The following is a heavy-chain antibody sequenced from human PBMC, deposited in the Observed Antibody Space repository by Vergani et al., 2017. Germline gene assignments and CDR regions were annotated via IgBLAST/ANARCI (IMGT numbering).Heavy chain of an antibody. CDR3: ARENVAIARIFDF. CDR2: IFRSGTT. D-gene: IGHD2-21*01. Sequence: QVQLQESGPGLVKPSQTLSLTCTVSGDSLSSSDHYWSWIRQRSDKGLEWVGHIFRSGTTYYNPSLKSRLIMSVDTSKNQFSLKLTSVTAADTAMYYCARENVAIARIFDFWGQGTLVTVSS. V-gene: IGHV4-31*03. J-gene: IGHJ4*02. CDR1: GDSLSSSDHY.